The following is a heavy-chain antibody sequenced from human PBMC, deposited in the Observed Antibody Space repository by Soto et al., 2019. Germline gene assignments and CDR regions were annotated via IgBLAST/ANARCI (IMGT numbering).Heavy chain of an antibody. J-gene: IGHJ4*02. D-gene: IGHD3-22*01. V-gene: IGHV1-18*04. CDR3: ARVEDYFDSSGYTW. Sequence: QVQLVQSEAEVKKPGASVKVSCKASGYTFTNYGVTWVRQAPGQGLEWMGWISAYNGDIKDAQKFQGRLILTTDTSTSTGYMELRSLGSDDTAVYYCARVEDYFDSSGYTWWGQGSLVTVSS. CDR1: GYTFTNYG. CDR2: ISAYNGDI.